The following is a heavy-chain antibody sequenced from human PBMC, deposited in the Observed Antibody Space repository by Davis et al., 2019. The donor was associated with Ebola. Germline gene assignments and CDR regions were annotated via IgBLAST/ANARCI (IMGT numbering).Heavy chain of an antibody. CDR1: GDSVSSNSAA. CDR2: TYYRSKWYN. Sequence: SQTLSLTCAISGDSVSSNSAAWNWIRQSPSRGLEWLGRTYYRSKWYNDYAVSVKSRITINPDTSKNQFSLQLNSVTPEDTAVYYCARDQAAIPVVANHFDDWGQGTLVTVSS. CDR3: ARDQAAIPVVANHFDD. J-gene: IGHJ4*02. D-gene: IGHD2-2*02. V-gene: IGHV6-1*01.